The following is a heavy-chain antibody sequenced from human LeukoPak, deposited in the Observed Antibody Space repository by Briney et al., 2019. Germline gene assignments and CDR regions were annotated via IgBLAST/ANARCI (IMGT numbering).Heavy chain of an antibody. Sequence: SGPTLVKPTQTLTLTCTFSGFSLSTSGVGVGWIRQPPGKALEWLALIYWDDDKRYSPSLKSRLTITKDTSKNQVVLTMTNTDPVDTATYYCAHTAPPMGLVRRNWFDPWGQGTLVTVSS. CDR1: GFSLSTSGVG. V-gene: IGHV2-5*02. D-gene: IGHD3-10*01. CDR2: IYWDDDK. CDR3: AHTAPPMGLVRRNWFDP. J-gene: IGHJ5*02.